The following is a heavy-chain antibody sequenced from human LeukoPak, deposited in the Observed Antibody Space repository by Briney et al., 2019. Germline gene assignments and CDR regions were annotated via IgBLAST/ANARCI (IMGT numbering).Heavy chain of an antibody. D-gene: IGHD6-13*01. CDR3: ATRSYSAGRDF. V-gene: IGHV3-23*01. J-gene: IGHJ4*02. Sequence: GGSLRLSCAASGFTFTSYAMTWVRQAPGKGLEWVSGISRSGDSTDYADSVKGRFTISRDNPKNMVYLQMNSLRDEDTAVYFCATRSYSAGRDFWGQGTLVTVSS. CDR2: ISRSGDST. CDR1: GFTFTSYA.